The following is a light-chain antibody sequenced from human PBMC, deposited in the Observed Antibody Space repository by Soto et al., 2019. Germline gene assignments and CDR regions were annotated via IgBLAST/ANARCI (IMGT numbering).Light chain of an antibody. CDR3: SSYTSSSTPYV. V-gene: IGLV2-14*01. J-gene: IGLJ1*01. CDR1: NSDVGAYNY. Sequence: QSVLTQPASVSGSPGQSITISCTGTNSDVGAYNYVSWYQQRPGKAPKLIIYEVNHRPSDVSNRFSGSKSGYTASLTISGLQPEDEADYYCSSYTSSSTPYVFXTGTKVTVL. CDR2: EVN.